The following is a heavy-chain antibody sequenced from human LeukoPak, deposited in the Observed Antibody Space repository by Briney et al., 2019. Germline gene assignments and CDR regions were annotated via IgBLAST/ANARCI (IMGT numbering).Heavy chain of an antibody. J-gene: IGHJ6*02. D-gene: IGHD2-8*02. CDR1: GFTFSTYG. CDR3: ARDPGGVGMDV. V-gene: IGHV3-21*01. CDR2: ISSSSSYI. Sequence: GGSLRLSCAASGFTFSTYGMHWVRQAPGKGLEWVSFISSSSSYIYYADSVKGRFTISRDNAKNSLYLQMNSLRAEDTAVYYCARDPGGVGMDVWGQGTTVTVSS.